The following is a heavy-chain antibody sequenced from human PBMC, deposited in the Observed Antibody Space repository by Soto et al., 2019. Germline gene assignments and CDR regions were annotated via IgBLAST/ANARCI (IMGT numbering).Heavy chain of an antibody. CDR3: AHMTTVTTFDY. Sequence: QITLKESGPTLVKPTQTLTLTCTFSGFSLTTSGVGVGWIRQPPGKALEWLALIYWHDDERYSTSLQSRLTIANDNSKNQVGLTMTNMDPVDTATYYCAHMTTVTTFDYWGQGTLVTDSS. CDR1: GFSLTTSGVG. D-gene: IGHD4-17*01. CDR2: IYWHDDE. J-gene: IGHJ4*02. V-gene: IGHV2-5*01.